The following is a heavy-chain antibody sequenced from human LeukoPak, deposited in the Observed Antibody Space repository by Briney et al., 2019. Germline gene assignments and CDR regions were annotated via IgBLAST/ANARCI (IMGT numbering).Heavy chain of an antibody. CDR2: ISSNGGST. V-gene: IGHV3-64*01. CDR3: ARGDGYNSVDY. Sequence: GGSLRLSCAASGFTFSSYAMHWVRQAPGKGLGYVSAISSNGGSTYYANSVKGRFTISRDNSKNTLYLQMGSLRAEDMAVYYCARGDGYNSVDYWGQGTLVTVSS. J-gene: IGHJ4*02. CDR1: GFTFSSYA. D-gene: IGHD5-24*01.